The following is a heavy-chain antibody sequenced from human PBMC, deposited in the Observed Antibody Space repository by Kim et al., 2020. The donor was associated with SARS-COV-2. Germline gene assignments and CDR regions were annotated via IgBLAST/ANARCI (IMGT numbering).Heavy chain of an antibody. Sequence: GGSLRLSCTVSGFTFGDYAITWVRQAPGKGLECVGFIRSKTYGGTTEYAASVKGRFTISRDDSNSIAYLQMNNLKSDDTAVYYCTRALTSSWYDSWGQGTLVTVSS. CDR1: GFTFGDYA. CDR2: IRSKTYGGTT. CDR3: TRALTSSWYDS. V-gene: IGHV3-49*04. J-gene: IGHJ5*01. D-gene: IGHD2-2*01.